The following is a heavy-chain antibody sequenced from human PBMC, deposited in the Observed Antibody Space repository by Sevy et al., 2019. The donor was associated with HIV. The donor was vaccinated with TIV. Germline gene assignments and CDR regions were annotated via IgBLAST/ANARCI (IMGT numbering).Heavy chain of an antibody. V-gene: IGHV3-30*04. Sequence: GGSLRLSCTASGFTFSSYAIYWVRQAPGKGLEWVAVISYDGNNKDYADSVKGRFTISRDNSKNTLFLQMNSLRAEDTAVYYCASHYYDGTGYYYPLEYWGQGTLVTVSS. CDR3: ASHYYDGTGYYYPLEY. CDR1: GFTFSSYA. J-gene: IGHJ4*02. D-gene: IGHD3-22*01. CDR2: ISYDGNNK.